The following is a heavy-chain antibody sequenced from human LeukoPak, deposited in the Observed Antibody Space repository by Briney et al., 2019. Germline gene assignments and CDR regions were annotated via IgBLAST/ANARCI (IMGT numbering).Heavy chain of an antibody. CDR1: GFTFSSYS. D-gene: IGHD2-15*01. V-gene: IGHV3-48*04. Sequence: GGSLRLSCAASGFTFSSYSMNWVRQAPGKGLEWVSYISSSSSTIYYADSVKGRFTISRDNAKNSLYLQMNSLRAEDTAVYYCARDQVVVAATHLRAFDYWGQGTLVTVSS. CDR2: ISSSSSTI. CDR3: ARDQVVVAATHLRAFDY. J-gene: IGHJ4*02.